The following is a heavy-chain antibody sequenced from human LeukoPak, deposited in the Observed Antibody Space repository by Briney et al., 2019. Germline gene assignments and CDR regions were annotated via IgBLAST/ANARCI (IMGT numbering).Heavy chain of an antibody. CDR2: INPNSGGT. V-gene: IGHV1-2*02. CDR3: ASFLKEVQGVIVL. J-gene: IGHJ4*02. CDR1: GYTFTGYY. Sequence: ASVKVSCKASGYTFTGYYIHWVRQAPGQGLEWMGWINPNSGGTNYAQKFQGRVTMTRDTSISTAYMELSRLRSDDTAVYYCASFLKEVQGVIVLWGQGTLVTVSS. D-gene: IGHD3-10*01.